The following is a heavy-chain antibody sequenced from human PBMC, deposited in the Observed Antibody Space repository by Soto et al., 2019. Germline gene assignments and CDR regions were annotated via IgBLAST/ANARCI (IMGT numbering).Heavy chain of an antibody. CDR1: GGTSSNFV. Sequence: QVQLVQSGTEVKKSGSSVKVSCKASGGTSSNFVITWVRQVPGQGLEWLGGILPMFGAVKYAQKFQDRLTITADRSTQTAAMELGSLRSEDTAVDYCARPKRSGYDRGDSYYHTMDVWGQGTTVTVS. D-gene: IGHD3-3*01. CDR3: ARPKRSGYDRGDSYYHTMDV. CDR2: ILPMFGAV. V-gene: IGHV1-69*06. J-gene: IGHJ6*02.